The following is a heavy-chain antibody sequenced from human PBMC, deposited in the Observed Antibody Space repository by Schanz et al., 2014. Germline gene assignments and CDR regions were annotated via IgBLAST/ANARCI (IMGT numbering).Heavy chain of an antibody. D-gene: IGHD3-10*01. V-gene: IGHV1-8*01. CDR2: MNPNSGDT. J-gene: IGHJ6*03. Sequence: QVQLVQSGAEVKKPGASVKVSCKASGYTFTSYAMHWVRQAPGHRPEWMGWMNPNSGDTGYPRKFQDRVTMTRNTSISTAYMELNSLTSEDTAVYYCARVSMEFERGKSYYYYMDVWGRGTTVTVSS. CDR1: GYTFTSYA. CDR3: ARVSMEFERGKSYYYYMDV.